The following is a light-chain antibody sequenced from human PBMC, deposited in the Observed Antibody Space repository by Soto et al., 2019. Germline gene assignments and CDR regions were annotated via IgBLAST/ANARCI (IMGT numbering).Light chain of an antibody. Sequence: IVLTQSPGTLSLYTGERATLSCRASQSVSSSYLSWYQQKPGQAPRLLIYGASSRATGIPDRFTGSGSGTDFTLTISRMEPEDFAVYYCQQYGSSPHSFGQGTNVEIK. CDR2: GAS. V-gene: IGKV3-20*01. CDR1: QSVSSSY. CDR3: QQYGSSPHS. J-gene: IGKJ1*01.